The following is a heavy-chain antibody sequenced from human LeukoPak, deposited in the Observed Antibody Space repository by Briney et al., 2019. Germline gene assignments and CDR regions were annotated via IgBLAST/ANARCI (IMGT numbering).Heavy chain of an antibody. D-gene: IGHD3-10*01. J-gene: IGHJ4*02. Sequence: GGSLRLSCAASGFTFSSYGMTWVRQAPGKGLEWVANIKQDGSEKYYVDSVKGRFTISRDNAKNSLYLQMNSLRAEDTAVYYCARDRVTYYYGSGSSVFDYWGQGTLVTVSS. V-gene: IGHV3-7*03. CDR3: ARDRVTYYYGSGSSVFDY. CDR1: GFTFSSYG. CDR2: IKQDGSEK.